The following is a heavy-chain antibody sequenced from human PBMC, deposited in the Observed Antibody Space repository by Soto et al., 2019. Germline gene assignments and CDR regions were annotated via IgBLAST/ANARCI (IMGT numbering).Heavy chain of an antibody. CDR3: AKEMTYSGYDWGFDY. D-gene: IGHD5-12*01. Sequence: QVQLVESGGGVVQPGRSLRLSCAASGFTFSSYGMHWVRQAPGKGLEWVAVISYDGSNKYYADSVKGRFTISRDNSKNTLYLQMNSLRAEDTAVYYCAKEMTYSGYDWGFDYWGQGTLVTVSS. V-gene: IGHV3-30*18. CDR2: ISYDGSNK. J-gene: IGHJ4*02. CDR1: GFTFSSYG.